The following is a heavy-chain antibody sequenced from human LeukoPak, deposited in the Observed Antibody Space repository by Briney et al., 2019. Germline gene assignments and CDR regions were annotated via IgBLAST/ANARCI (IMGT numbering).Heavy chain of an antibody. CDR3: ARLSSGYVFQH. J-gene: IGHJ1*01. CDR1: GFTFTDYW. Sequence: GGSLRLSCAASGFTFTDYWMSWVRQAPGKGLEWVANIKRDGSEKYYVDSVKGRFTISRDNSKNTLYLQMNSLRAEDTAVYYCARLSSGYVFQHWGQGTLVTVSS. CDR2: IKRDGSEK. D-gene: IGHD3-3*01. V-gene: IGHV3-7*01.